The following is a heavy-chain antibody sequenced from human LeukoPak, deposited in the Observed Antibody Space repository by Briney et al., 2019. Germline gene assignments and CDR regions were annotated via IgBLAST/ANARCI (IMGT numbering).Heavy chain of an antibody. CDR2: INTISGGT. D-gene: IGHD1-26*01. CDR3: AREEWELLRVFASEFDY. V-gene: IGHV1-2*02. Sequence: GASVKVSCKASGYTFTGYYMHWVRQAPGQGLEWIGWINTISGGTNYAQKFQGRVTMTRDTSISTAYMELSRLRSDDTAVYYCAREEWELLRVFASEFDYWGQGTLVTVSS. J-gene: IGHJ4*02. CDR1: GYTFTGYY.